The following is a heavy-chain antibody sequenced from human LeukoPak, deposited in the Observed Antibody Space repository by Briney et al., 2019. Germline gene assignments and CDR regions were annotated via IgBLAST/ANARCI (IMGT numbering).Heavy chain of an antibody. CDR1: GYSISSGYY. D-gene: IGHD6-13*01. J-gene: IGHJ5*02. CDR2: IYNSGST. V-gene: IGHV4-38-2*02. Sequence: SSETLSLTCTVSGYSISSGYYWGWSRPAPGKGLEWIGIIYNSGSTYYNPSLKGRVTISGDMSKNQLSLKMSTVTAADTAVYYCARAYSSSWYWNWFDPWGQGTLVTVSS. CDR3: ARAYSSSWYWNWFDP.